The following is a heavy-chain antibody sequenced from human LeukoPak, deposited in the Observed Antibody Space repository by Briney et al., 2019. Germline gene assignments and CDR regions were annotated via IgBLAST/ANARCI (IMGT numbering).Heavy chain of an antibody. CDR3: AKDRLVYYYDRSGCDY. Sequence: QPGRSLRLSCAASGFTFSTYGMHWVRKAPGKGLEWVAVISYDGYNKYYADSVKGRFTISRDNSKNTLYLQMNGLRADDTAVYYCAKDRLVYYYDRSGCDYWGQGSLVTVSS. J-gene: IGHJ4*02. CDR2: ISYDGYNK. V-gene: IGHV3-30*18. CDR1: GFTFSTYG. D-gene: IGHD3-22*01.